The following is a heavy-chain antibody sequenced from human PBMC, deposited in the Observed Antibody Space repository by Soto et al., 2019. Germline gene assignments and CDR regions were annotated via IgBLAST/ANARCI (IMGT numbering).Heavy chain of an antibody. Sequence: GASVKVSCKASGGTFSSHSINWVRQAPGQGLEWMGGIISMFGTTNYGQKFQGRVTISADQSTSTAYMELNSLRPDDTAVYYCAREVGYGDFSAALLDWGQGTLVTVSS. V-gene: IGHV1-69*13. CDR3: AREVGYGDFSAALLD. CDR2: IISMFGTT. J-gene: IGHJ4*02. CDR1: GGTFSSHS. D-gene: IGHD4-17*01.